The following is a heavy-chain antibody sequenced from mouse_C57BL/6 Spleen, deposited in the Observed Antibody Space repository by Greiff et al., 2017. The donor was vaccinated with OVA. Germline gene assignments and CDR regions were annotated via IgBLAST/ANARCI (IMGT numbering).Heavy chain of an antibody. CDR1: GFNIKDYY. Sequence: EVKLVESGAELVKPGASVKLSCTASGFNIKDYYMHWVKQRTEQGLEWIGRIDPEDGETKYAPKFQGKATITADTSTNTAYLQLSSLTSEDTAVYYCAREDYSNYQGDGLAYWGQGTLVTVSA. CDR2: IDPEDGET. V-gene: IGHV14-2*01. D-gene: IGHD2-5*01. CDR3: AREDYSNYQGDGLAY. J-gene: IGHJ3*01.